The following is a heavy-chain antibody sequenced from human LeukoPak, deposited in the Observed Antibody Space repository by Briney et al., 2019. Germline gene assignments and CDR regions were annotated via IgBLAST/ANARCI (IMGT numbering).Heavy chain of an antibody. CDR1: GYTFTGYY. J-gene: IGHJ5*02. CDR2: INPNSGGT. V-gene: IGHV1-2*02. Sequence: GASVKVSCKASGYTFTGYYMHWVRQAPGQGLEWMGWINPNSGGTNYAQKFQGRVTMTRDTSISTAYMELSRLRSDDTAVYYCARDLRIAASPFSCGFDPWGQGTLVTVSS. D-gene: IGHD6-6*01. CDR3: ARDLRIAASPFSCGFDP.